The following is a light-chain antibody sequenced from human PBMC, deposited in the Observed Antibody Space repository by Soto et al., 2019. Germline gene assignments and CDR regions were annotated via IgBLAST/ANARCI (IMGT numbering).Light chain of an antibody. Sequence: ILLTQSPATLSLSPGERATLSCRASQSVSSYLAWYQQKPGQAPRLLIYGASTRASGIPARFSGSGSGTEFTLTISSRQSEDFDVSYCQNDNDGPLWKCGQGTKG. CDR3: QNDNDGPLWK. CDR2: GAS. CDR1: QSVSSY. V-gene: IGKV3-15*01. J-gene: IGKJ1*01.